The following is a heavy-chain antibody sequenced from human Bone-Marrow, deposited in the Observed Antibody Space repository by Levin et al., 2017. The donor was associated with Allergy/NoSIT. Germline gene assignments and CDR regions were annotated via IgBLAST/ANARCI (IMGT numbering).Heavy chain of an antibody. CDR2: IWNDGSNK. Sequence: GGSLRLSCAASGFTFSYYSMHWVRQAPDKGLEWVAMIWNDGSNKYNADSVKGRFTISRDNSKNTAYVQMNSLRDEDTAVYYCAREDVVRGIRSFDIWGQGTMVTVSS. CDR1: GFTFSYYS. D-gene: IGHD2-21*01. J-gene: IGHJ3*02. V-gene: IGHV3-33*01. CDR3: AREDVVRGIRSFDI.